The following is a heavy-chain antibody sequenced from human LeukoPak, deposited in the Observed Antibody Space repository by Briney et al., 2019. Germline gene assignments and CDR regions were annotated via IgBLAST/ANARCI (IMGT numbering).Heavy chain of an antibody. D-gene: IGHD6-19*01. Sequence: GGSLRLSCAGSGFTFSNHSMNWVRQAPGKGLEWVSTISRSGSYIWYADSVEGRFTISRDNAENSLYLRMNSLRVEDTAVYYCARASGYSSGWYDYWGQGTLVTVSS. CDR1: GFTFSNHS. CDR2: ISRSGSYI. V-gene: IGHV3-21*01. CDR3: ARASGYSSGWYDY. J-gene: IGHJ4*02.